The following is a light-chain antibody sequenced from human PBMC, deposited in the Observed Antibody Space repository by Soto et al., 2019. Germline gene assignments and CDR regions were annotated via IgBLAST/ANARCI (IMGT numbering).Light chain of an antibody. CDR3: CSYAGSYTGV. J-gene: IGLJ3*02. V-gene: IGLV2-11*01. Sequence: QSALAQPASVSGSPGQSITISCTGTSGFVGSFSLVSWYQQHPGKAPKVMIYGVSKRPSGVPDRFSGSKSGNTASLTISGLQAEDEADYYCCSYAGSYTGVFGGGTKLTVL. CDR1: SGFVGSFSL. CDR2: GVS.